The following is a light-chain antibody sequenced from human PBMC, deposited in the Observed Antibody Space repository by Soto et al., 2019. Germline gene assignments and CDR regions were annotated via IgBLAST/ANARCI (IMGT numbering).Light chain of an antibody. CDR1: QSVSRH. CDR2: DAS. V-gene: IGKV3-11*01. CDR3: QQRSNWPPVT. Sequence: EVVLTQSPATLSLSPGERATLSCRASQSVSRHLAWYQQKPGQAPRLLILDASDRATGIPARFSGSGPGTNFTLTISSLEPEDFAVYYCQQRSNWPPVTFGGGTKVDIK. J-gene: IGKJ4*01.